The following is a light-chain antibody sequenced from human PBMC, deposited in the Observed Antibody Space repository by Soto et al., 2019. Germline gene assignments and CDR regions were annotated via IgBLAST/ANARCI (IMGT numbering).Light chain of an antibody. V-gene: IGKV1-5*01. CDR2: DAS. CDR3: QQHKSYPVT. Sequence: DIPMTQSPSTLSASVGDRVTITCRASQNIDIWLSWYQQKPGKAPNLLIYDASNLKSGVPSRFSGSGSGTEFTLTISSLQPDDFATYYCQQHKSYPVTFGGGTKVEIK. CDR1: QNIDIW. J-gene: IGKJ4*01.